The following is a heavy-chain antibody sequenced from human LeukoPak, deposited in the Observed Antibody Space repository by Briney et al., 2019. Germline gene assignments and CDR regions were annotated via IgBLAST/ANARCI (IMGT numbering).Heavy chain of an antibody. CDR2: INPNSGGT. D-gene: IGHD2-15*01. Sequence: ASVTVSSMDSAYTFTDYYMHWARQAPGQGNEWMGWINPNSGGTDYAQKFQGRVTMTRDTSISTAYMELSRLRSDDTAVYYCARGWVGNDYYYGMDVWGQGTTVTVS. CDR1: AYTFTDYY. CDR3: ARGWVGNDYYYGMDV. J-gene: IGHJ6*02. V-gene: IGHV1-2*02.